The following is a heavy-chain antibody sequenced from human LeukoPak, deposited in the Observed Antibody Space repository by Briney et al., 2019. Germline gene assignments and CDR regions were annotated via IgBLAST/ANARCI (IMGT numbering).Heavy chain of an antibody. CDR2: MYTGGAT. D-gene: IGHD1-14*01. Sequence: GGSLRLSCVASALTVRGDYMSWVRQAPGKGLEWVSFMYTGGATYYADSVKGRFTITRDNSKNTLYLQMNSLRAEDTAVYYCASRIWWGQGTLVSVFS. CDR3: ASRIW. V-gene: IGHV3-53*01. CDR1: ALTVRGDY. J-gene: IGHJ4*02.